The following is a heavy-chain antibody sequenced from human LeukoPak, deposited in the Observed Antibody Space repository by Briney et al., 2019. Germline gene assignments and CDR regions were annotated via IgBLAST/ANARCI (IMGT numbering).Heavy chain of an antibody. J-gene: IGHJ4*02. CDR3: SLAQYYNQGGY. CDR1: GFTFGDYA. Sequence: RAGRSLRLSCTCSGFTFGDYAMGWVRQAPGKGLEWIGFIRSKAYGGTTEYAPSVKGGFTISRDDSKSIAYLQMNSLKTEDTAVYYCSLAQYYNQGGYWGQGTLLTVSS. V-gene: IGHV3-49*04. D-gene: IGHD1-1*01. CDR2: IRSKAYGGTT.